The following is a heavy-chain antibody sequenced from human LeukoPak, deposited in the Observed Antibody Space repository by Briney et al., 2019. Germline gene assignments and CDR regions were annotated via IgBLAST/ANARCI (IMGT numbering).Heavy chain of an antibody. Sequence: GGSLRLSCAASGFTFSSYSMNWVRQAPGKGLEWVSSISSSSSYIYYADSVKGRFTISRDNAKNSLYLQMNSLRAEDTAVYYCARDLSSSGWSLPLGDYWGQGTLVTVSS. CDR3: ARDLSSSGWSLPLGDY. D-gene: IGHD6-19*01. J-gene: IGHJ4*02. CDR1: GFTFSSYS. CDR2: ISSSSSYI. V-gene: IGHV3-21*01.